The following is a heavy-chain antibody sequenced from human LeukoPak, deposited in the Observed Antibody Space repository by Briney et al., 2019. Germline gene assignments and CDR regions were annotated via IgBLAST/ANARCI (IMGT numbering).Heavy chain of an antibody. CDR1: GGTFSSYA. Sequence: SVKVSCKASGGTFSSYAISWVRQAPGQGLEWMGRIIPILGIANYAQKFQGRVTITADKSTSTAYMELSSLRSEDTAVYYCAREVRIAAAGSYYYGMDVWGQGTTVTVSS. CDR2: IIPILGIA. CDR3: AREVRIAAAGSYYYGMDV. J-gene: IGHJ6*02. V-gene: IGHV1-69*04. D-gene: IGHD6-13*01.